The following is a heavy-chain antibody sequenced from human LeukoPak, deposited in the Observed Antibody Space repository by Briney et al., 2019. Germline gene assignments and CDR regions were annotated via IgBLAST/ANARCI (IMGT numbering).Heavy chain of an antibody. CDR2: IYSGGST. V-gene: IGHV3-53*05. Sequence: PGGSLRLSCAASGFTVSSNYMSWVRQAPGKGLEWVSVIYSGGSTYYADSVKGRFTISRDNSKNSLYLQMNSLRAEDTALYYCAKDGVTIFGVVIMGYMDVWGKGTTVTVSS. CDR1: GFTVSSNY. CDR3: AKDGVTIFGVVIMGYMDV. J-gene: IGHJ6*03. D-gene: IGHD3-3*01.